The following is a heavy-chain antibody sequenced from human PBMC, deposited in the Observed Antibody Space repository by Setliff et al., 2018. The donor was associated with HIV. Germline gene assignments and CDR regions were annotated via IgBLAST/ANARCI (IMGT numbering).Heavy chain of an antibody. J-gene: IGHJ6*03. V-gene: IGHV4-61*09. CDR2: INHSGST. Sequence: PSETLSLTCTVSGGSISSGSYYWSWIRQPAGKGLEWIGEINHSGSTNYNPSLKSRVTISVDTSKNHVSLRLSSVTAADTGVYYCARHRDPPGTRWIFYYYYMDLWGEGTTVTVSS. CDR1: GGSISSGSYY. CDR3: ARHRDPPGTRWIFYYYYMDL. D-gene: IGHD5-12*01.